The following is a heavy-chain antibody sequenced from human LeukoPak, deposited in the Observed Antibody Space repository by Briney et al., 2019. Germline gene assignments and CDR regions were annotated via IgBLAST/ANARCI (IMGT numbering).Heavy chain of an antibody. CDR3: ARDGLWFGENYMDV. V-gene: IGHV4-59*01. J-gene: IGHJ6*03. CDR1: GGSISTYC. Sequence: SETLSLTCTVSGGSISTYCWTWVRQPPGKGLEWIGYIYYSGSTNYNPSLKSRVTISVDTSKNQFSLKLSSVTAADTAVYYCARDGLWFGENYMDVWGEGTTVTVSS. CDR2: IYYSGST. D-gene: IGHD3-10*01.